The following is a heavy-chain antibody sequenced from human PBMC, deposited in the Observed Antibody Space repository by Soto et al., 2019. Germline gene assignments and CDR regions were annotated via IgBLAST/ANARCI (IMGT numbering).Heavy chain of an antibody. Sequence: GGSLRLSCAASGFTFSSYSMNWVRQAPGKGLEWVSSISSSSSYIYYADSVKGRFTISRDNAKNSLYLQMNSLRAEDTAVYYCARDTAVSCSGGSCCYYYGMDVWGQGTTVTVSS. CDR3: ARDTAVSCSGGSCCYYYGMDV. CDR1: GFTFSSYS. D-gene: IGHD2-15*01. CDR2: ISSSSSYI. J-gene: IGHJ6*02. V-gene: IGHV3-21*01.